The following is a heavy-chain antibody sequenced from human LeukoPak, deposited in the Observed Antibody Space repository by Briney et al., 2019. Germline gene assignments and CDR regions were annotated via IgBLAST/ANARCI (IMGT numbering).Heavy chain of an antibody. V-gene: IGHV1-2*02. CDR2: INPNSGGT. Sequence: ASVKVSCKASGYTFTGYYIHWVRQAPGQGLEWMGWINPNSGGTNYAQKFQGRVTMTRDTSISTAYMELSRLRSDDTAVYYCARGQGITIFGVVKVFDYWGQGTLVTVSS. J-gene: IGHJ4*02. CDR1: GYTFTGYY. CDR3: ARGQGITIFGVVKVFDY. D-gene: IGHD3-3*01.